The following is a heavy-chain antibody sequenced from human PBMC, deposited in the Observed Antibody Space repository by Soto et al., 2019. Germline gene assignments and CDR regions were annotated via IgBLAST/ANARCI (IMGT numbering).Heavy chain of an antibody. CDR3: ARDNTFYDFWSSSYIGALDI. CDR2: ISHDGNNK. J-gene: IGHJ3*02. V-gene: IGHV3-30-3*01. CDR1: GFTFSSYA. D-gene: IGHD3-3*01. Sequence: PGGSLRLSCAASGFTFSSYAMHWVRQAPGKGLEWVAVISHDGNNKYDADSVKGRFTISRDNSKNTLYLHMNSLRAEDTAMYYCARDNTFYDFWSSSYIGALDIWGQGTMVTVSS.